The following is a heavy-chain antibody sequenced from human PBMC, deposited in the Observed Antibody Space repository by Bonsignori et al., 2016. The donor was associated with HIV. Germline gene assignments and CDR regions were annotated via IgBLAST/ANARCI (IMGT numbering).Heavy chain of an antibody. D-gene: IGHD3-22*01. CDR2: IRGGGAFP. Sequence: EVQLVESGGGLIQPGGSLRLSCAASGYTFSNYAMNWVRQAPGKGLEWVSAIRGGGAFPSYADSVKGRFTISRDNDKNMLYLQMSSLRAEDTAVYYCAKMYESIGNDALNMWGRRDNRSPSLQ. V-gene: IGHV3-23*04. CDR1: GYTFSNYA. J-gene: IGHJ3*02. CDR3: AKMYESIGNDALNM.